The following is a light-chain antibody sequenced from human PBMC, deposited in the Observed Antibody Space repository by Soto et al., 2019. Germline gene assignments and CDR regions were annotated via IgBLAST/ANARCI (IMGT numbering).Light chain of an antibody. Sequence: QSVLTQPDSLSGSPGQSITISCTGTSSDVVGYNYVSWYQQHPGKAPKLMIYEVSNRPSGVSNRFSGSKSGNTASLTISGLQAEDEADYYCSSYTTSSTLNVVFGGRPKLTVL. CDR3: SSYTTSSTLNVV. CDR2: EVS. J-gene: IGLJ2*01. CDR1: SSDVVGYNY. V-gene: IGLV2-14*01.